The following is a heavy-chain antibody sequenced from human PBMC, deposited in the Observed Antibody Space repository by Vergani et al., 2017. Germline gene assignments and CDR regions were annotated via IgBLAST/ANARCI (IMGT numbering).Heavy chain of an antibody. Sequence: QVQLVESGGGVVQPGRSLRLSFAASGFTFSSYALHWVRQAQGKGLEWVAVISYDGSNKYYADSVKGRLTISRDNSKNTLYLQMNSLRAADTAVYYCARVKVGIDYGGSYFYYWDQGTLVTVSS. CDR2: ISYDGSNK. CDR3: ARVKVGIDYGGSYFYY. D-gene: IGHD4-23*01. V-gene: IGHV3-30*04. J-gene: IGHJ4*02. CDR1: GFTFSSYA.